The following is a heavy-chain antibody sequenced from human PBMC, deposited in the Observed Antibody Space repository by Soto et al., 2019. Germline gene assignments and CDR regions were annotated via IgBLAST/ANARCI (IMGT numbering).Heavy chain of an antibody. V-gene: IGHV4-39*02. D-gene: IGHD6-13*01. Sequence: QLQLQESGPGLVKPSETLSLTCTVSGGSISSSSYYWGWIRQPPGKGLEWIGSIDYSGSTYYNPSLTRPVTLPVDTSKNHFSRELSSVPAADTAVYSCASRGSSSWYGYWGQGTLVTVSS. CDR3: ASRGSSSWYGY. J-gene: IGHJ4*02. CDR1: GGSISSSSYY. CDR2: IDYSGST.